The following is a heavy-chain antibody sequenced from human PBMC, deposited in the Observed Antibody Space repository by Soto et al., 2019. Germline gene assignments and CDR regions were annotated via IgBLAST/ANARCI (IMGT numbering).Heavy chain of an antibody. Sequence: PGGTLRLSCSASGFTVSTYTMGWVRLAPGKGLEWVSTIFSGEVGTQYADTVTGRFSISRDNSKNIVFLKMNSLEVDDTYVYYCARDRQPDGIWTFDYWGRGSLVTVSS. V-gene: IGHV3-23*01. CDR1: GFTVSTYT. J-gene: IGHJ4*02. CDR2: IFSGEVGT. D-gene: IGHD2-15*01. CDR3: ARDRQPDGIWTFDY.